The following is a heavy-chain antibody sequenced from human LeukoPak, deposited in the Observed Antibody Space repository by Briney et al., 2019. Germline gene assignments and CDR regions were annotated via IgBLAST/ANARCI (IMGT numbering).Heavy chain of an antibody. V-gene: IGHV3-21*01. D-gene: IGHD5-24*01. Sequence: GASVKVSCKASGYTFNSYSINWVRQTPGMGLEWVSSISSGSTYIYYADSLQGRISISRDNAKNSVYLQMNSLRAEDTAVYYCARGGRDGYNYVHPIWHFDLWGRGTLVTVSS. CDR3: ARGGRDGYNYVHPIWHFDL. J-gene: IGHJ2*01. CDR1: GYTFNSYS. CDR2: ISSGSTYI.